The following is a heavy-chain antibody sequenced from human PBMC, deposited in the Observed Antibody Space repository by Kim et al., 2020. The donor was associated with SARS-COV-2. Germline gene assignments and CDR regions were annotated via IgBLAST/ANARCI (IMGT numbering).Heavy chain of an antibody. J-gene: IGHJ4*02. V-gene: IGHV3-11*01. Sequence: GGSLRLSCAASGFTFSDYYMSWIRQAPGKGLEWVSYISKSGASRHYADPVKGRFTSSRDTAKNSLFLQMNSLRAEDTAIYYCARVPYSGSPLDYWGQGSLVTVSS. CDR2: ISKSGASR. CDR1: GFTFSDYY. CDR3: ARVPYSGSPLDY. D-gene: IGHD1-26*01.